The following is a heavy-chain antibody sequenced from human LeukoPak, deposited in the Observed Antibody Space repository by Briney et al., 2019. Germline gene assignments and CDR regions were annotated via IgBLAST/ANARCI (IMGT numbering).Heavy chain of an antibody. D-gene: IGHD3-22*01. CDR3: ARAPAEIGGYYPEYFRH. CDR1: GLTFSRYW. J-gene: IGHJ1*01. V-gene: IGHV3-74*01. Sequence: PGGSLRLSCAASGLTFSRYWMHWVRQAPGKGLVWVSRIKSDGSTNYADSVKGRFTIPRDNAKNTVSLQMNSLRAEDTGVYYCARAPAEIGGYYPEYFRHWGQGTLVTVSS. CDR2: IKSDGST.